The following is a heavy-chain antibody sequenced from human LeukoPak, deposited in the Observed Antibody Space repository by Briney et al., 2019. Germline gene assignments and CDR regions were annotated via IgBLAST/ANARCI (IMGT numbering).Heavy chain of an antibody. V-gene: IGHV4-34*01. D-gene: IGHD3-22*01. CDR1: GGSFSGYY. J-gene: IGHJ4*02. Sequence: SETLSLTCAVYGGSFSGYYWSWIRQPPGQGLEWIGEINQSGSTNYNPSLERRVTMSVDTSKNQVFLKLTSVTAADTAVYYCARVRDNSGYYPFDYWGQGILVTVSS. CDR2: INQSGST. CDR3: ARVRDNSGYYPFDY.